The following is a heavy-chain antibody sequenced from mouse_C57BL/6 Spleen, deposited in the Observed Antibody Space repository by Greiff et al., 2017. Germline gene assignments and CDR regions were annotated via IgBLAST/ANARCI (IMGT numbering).Heavy chain of an antibody. Sequence: QVQLKQPGAELVMPGASVKLSCKASGYTFTSYWMHWVKQRPGQGLEWIGEIDPSDSYTNYNQKFKGKSTLTVDKSSSTAYMQLSSLTSEDSAVYYCARGIDYYGSSPYFDYWGQGTTLTVSS. CDR2: IDPSDSYT. CDR3: ARGIDYYGSSPYFDY. CDR1: GYTFTSYW. D-gene: IGHD1-1*01. J-gene: IGHJ2*01. V-gene: IGHV1-69*01.